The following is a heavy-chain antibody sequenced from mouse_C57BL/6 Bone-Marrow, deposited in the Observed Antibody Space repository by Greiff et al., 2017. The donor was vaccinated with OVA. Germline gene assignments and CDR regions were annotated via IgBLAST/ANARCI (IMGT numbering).Heavy chain of an antibody. CDR2: IDPSDSYT. V-gene: IGHV1-69*02. Sequence: QVQLKQPGAELVKPGASVKLSCKASGYTFTSYWMHWVKQRPGRGLEWIGRIDPSDSYTNYNQKFKGKATLTVDTSSSTAYMQLSSLTSEDSAVYYCASYYSNYERYFDYWGQGTTLTVSS. J-gene: IGHJ2*01. D-gene: IGHD2-5*01. CDR3: ASYYSNYERYFDY. CDR1: GYTFTSYW.